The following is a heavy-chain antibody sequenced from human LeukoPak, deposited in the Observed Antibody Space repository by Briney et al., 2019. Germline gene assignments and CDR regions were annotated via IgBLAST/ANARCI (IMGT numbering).Heavy chain of an antibody. D-gene: IGHD5-24*01. CDR3: ARGRRDGYYFDY. CDR2: IDRSGST. V-gene: IGHV4-34*01. CDR1: GGSLSGYY. J-gene: IGHJ4*02. Sequence: SETLSLTCGVYGGSLSGYYWSWIRQPPGKGLEWIGEIDRSGSTNYNPSLKSRATISLDKSKNQVFLKVNSVTAADTAVYYCARGRRDGYYFDYWGQGTLVTVSS.